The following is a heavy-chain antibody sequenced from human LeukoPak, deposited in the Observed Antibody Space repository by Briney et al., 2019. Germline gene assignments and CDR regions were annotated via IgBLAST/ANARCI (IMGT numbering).Heavy chain of an antibody. D-gene: IGHD3-10*01. CDR2: LNHRRST. CDR3: ARRVGRWFGERAYYYNYMDV. J-gene: IGHJ6*03. CDR1: GGSFSGCY. Sequence: PSETLSLTCDVYGGSFSGCYWTWIRQPPGKGLEWIGELNHRRSTKYSPSLKSRVTISVDTSKNQFSLRLSSVTAADTAVYYCARRVGRWFGERAYYYNYMDVWGKGTTVTISS. V-gene: IGHV4-34*01.